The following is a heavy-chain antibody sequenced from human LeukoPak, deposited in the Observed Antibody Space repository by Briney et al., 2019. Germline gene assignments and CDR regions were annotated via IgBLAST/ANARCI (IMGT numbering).Heavy chain of an antibody. J-gene: IGHJ4*02. D-gene: IGHD6-6*01. V-gene: IGHV4-34*01. CDR1: GGSFSGYY. CDR2: INHSGST. Sequence: PSETLSLTCAVYGGSFSGYYWSWIRRPPGKGLEWIGEINHSGSTNYNPSLKSRVTISVDTSKNQFSLKLSSVTAADTAVYYCARGQRVAARPSSFWGQGTLVTVSS. CDR3: ARGQRVAARPSSF.